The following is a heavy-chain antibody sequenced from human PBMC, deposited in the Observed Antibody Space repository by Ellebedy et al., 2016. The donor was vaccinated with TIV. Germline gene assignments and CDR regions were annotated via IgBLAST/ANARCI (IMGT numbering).Heavy chain of an antibody. D-gene: IGHD2-21*01. CDR2: VNYNGGT. CDR3: ARSGTCHIEGCHYIMDV. V-gene: IGHV4-59*02. J-gene: IGHJ6*02. CDR1: GGSVDEYY. Sequence: MPGGSLRLSCVVSGGSVDEYYWSWSRQSPGKGLEWIGYVNYNGGTKYKPSLEGRVRISLDTSRTQFSLRLTSVTAADTAVYYCARSGTCHIEGCHYIMDVWGQGTTVIVSS.